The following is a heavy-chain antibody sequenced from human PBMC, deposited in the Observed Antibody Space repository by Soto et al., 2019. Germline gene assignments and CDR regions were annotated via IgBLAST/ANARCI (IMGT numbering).Heavy chain of an antibody. CDR3: ARRPGSFDS. D-gene: IGHD6-25*01. CDR2: VYYSGST. Sequence: QVQLQESGPGLVKPSQTLSLTCTVSGGSISSGAYYWSWIRQHPGKGLEWIGYVYYSGSTYYNPSLQGPVTLSVDTAKNQVALKLSSVTAADTDVHDCARRPGSFDSWGEGTLVTVSS. CDR1: GGSISSGAYY. V-gene: IGHV4-31*01. J-gene: IGHJ4*02.